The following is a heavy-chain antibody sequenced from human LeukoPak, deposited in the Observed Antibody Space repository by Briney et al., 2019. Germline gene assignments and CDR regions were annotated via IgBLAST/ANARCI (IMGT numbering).Heavy chain of an antibody. J-gene: IGHJ6*03. D-gene: IGHD3-16*01. CDR1: GGSFSGYY. CDR2: INHSGST. Sequence: SETLSLTCAVYGGSFSGYYWSWIRQPPGKGLEWIGEINHSGSTNYNPPLKSRVTISVDTSKNQFSLKLNSVTAADTAVYYCARGRGRYYYYMDVWGKGTTVTVSS. V-gene: IGHV4-34*01. CDR3: ARGRGRYYYYMDV.